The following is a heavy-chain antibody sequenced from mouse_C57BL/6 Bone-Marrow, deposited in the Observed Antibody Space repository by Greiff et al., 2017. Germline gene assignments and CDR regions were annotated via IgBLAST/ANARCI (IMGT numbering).Heavy chain of an antibody. CDR3: ARGYYYGSSSFDY. J-gene: IGHJ2*01. Sequence: QVQLKESGPELVKPGASVKISCKASGYAFSSSWMNWVKQRPGKGLEWIGRIYPGDGDTNYNGKFKGKATLTADKSSSTAYMQLSSLTSEDSAVSFCARGYYYGSSSFDYWGQGTTLTVSS. CDR1: GYAFSSSW. D-gene: IGHD1-1*01. CDR2: IYPGDGDT. V-gene: IGHV1-82*01.